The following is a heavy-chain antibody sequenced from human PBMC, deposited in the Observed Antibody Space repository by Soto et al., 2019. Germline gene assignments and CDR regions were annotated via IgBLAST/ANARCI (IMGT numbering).Heavy chain of an antibody. V-gene: IGHV3-30*18. CDR1: GFTFSSYG. CDR3: AKDGEIRYGMDV. Sequence: VQLVESGGGVVQPGRSLRLSCAASGFTFSSYGMHWVRQAPGKGLEWVAGISYDGGNKDYAHSVKGRFTISRDNCNNTLYLQMNSLRAEDTAVYYCAKDGEIRYGMDVW. J-gene: IGHJ6*01. CDR2: ISYDGGNK.